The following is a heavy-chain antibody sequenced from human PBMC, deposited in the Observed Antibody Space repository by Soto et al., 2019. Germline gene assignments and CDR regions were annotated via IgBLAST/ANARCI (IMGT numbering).Heavy chain of an antibody. CDR2: IRPDNGNR. D-gene: IGHD1-20*01. V-gene: IGHV1-18*01. CDR1: GYTFSTSG. J-gene: IGHJ1*01. Sequence: ASVKVSCKTSGYTFSTSGISWVRQAPGQGLEWVGWIRPDNGNRKPAQRLQGRVTLTTDTSASTAYMELRSLTSDDTAMYYCARDTESNRYNDWGQGTLVTVSS. CDR3: ARDTESNRYND.